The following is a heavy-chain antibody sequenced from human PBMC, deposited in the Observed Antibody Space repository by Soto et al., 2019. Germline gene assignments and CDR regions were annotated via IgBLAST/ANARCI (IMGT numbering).Heavy chain of an antibody. CDR3: ARGSSEYYYYYYYMDV. J-gene: IGHJ6*03. Sequence: GESLKISCKGSGYSFTSYWIGWVRQMPGKGLEWMGIIYPGDSDTRYSPSFQGQVTISADKSISTAYLQWSSLKASDTAMYYCARGSSEYYYYYYYMDVWGKGTTVTVSS. CDR1: GYSFTSYW. V-gene: IGHV5-51*01. D-gene: IGHD6-6*01. CDR2: IYPGDSDT.